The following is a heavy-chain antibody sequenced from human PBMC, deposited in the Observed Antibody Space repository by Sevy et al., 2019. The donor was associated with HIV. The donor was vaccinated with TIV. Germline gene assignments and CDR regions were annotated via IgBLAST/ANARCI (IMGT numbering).Heavy chain of an antibody. CDR2: IYPGDSDT. J-gene: IGHJ4*02. Sequence: GGSLRLSCKGSGYSFTSYWIGWVRQMPGKGLEWMGIIYPGDSDTRYSASFQGQVTISADKSISTAYLQWSSLKASDTAMYYCARLRYCSGGSCSNFDYWGQGTLVTVSS. CDR1: GYSFTSYW. D-gene: IGHD2-15*01. V-gene: IGHV5-51*01. CDR3: ARLRYCSGGSCSNFDY.